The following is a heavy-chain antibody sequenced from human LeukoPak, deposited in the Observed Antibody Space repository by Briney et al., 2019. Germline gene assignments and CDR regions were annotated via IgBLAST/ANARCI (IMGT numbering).Heavy chain of an antibody. D-gene: IGHD6-19*01. J-gene: IGHJ4*02. CDR2: INPNSGGT. CDR1: GYTFTSYG. Sequence: ASVKVSCKASGYTFTSYGISWVRQAPGQGLEWMGWINPNSGGTNYAQKFQGRVTMTRDTSISTAYMELSRLRSDDTAVYYCASTQHSSGWYSSSDYWGQGTLVTVSS. V-gene: IGHV1-2*02. CDR3: ASTQHSSGWYSSSDY.